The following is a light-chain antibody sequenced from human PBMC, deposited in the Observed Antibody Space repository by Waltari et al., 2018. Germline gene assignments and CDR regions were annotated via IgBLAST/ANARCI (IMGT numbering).Light chain of an antibody. CDR1: QSISSW. Sequence: DIQMTQSPSTLSASVGDRVTITCRASQSISSWLAWYQQKPGKAPKLLIFDASTLESGVTSRFSGSGSGTEFTLTITSLQADDFATYYCQQYNSYSLTFGQGTKLEIK. V-gene: IGKV1-5*01. CDR2: DAS. J-gene: IGKJ2*01. CDR3: QQYNSYSLT.